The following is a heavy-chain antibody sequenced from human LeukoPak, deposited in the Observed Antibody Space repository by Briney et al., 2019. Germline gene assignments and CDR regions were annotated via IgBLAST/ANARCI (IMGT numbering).Heavy chain of an antibody. CDR3: AKAPPIEVVPAA. J-gene: IGHJ5*02. V-gene: IGHV1-8*01. CDR2: MNPNSGNT. CDR1: GYTFTSYD. Sequence: ASVKVSCKASGYTFTSYDINWVRQATGQGLEWMGWMNPNSGNTGYAQKFQGRVTMTRNTSISTAYMELSSLRSEDTAVYYCAKAPPIEVVPAAWGQGTLVTVSS. D-gene: IGHD2-2*01.